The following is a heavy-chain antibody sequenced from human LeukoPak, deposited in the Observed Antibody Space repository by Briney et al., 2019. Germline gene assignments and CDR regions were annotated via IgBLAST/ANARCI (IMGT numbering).Heavy chain of an antibody. CDR1: GFTFSSYW. CDR3: ARGLSSSWTLMTTWFRDGMDV. CDR2: INSDGSST. Sequence: GGSLRLSCAASGFTFSSYWMHWVRQAPGKGLVWVSRINSDGSSTSYADSVEGRFTISRDNAKNTLYLQMNSLRAEDTAVYYCARGLSSSWTLMTTWFRDGMDVWGQGTTVTVSS. J-gene: IGHJ6*02. V-gene: IGHV3-74*01. D-gene: IGHD6-13*01.